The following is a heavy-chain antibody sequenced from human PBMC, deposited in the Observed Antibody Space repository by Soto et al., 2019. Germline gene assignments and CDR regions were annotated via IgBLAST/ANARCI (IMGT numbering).Heavy chain of an antibody. Sequence: QVQLVQSGAEVKKPGSSVKVSCKASGGTFSSYTISWVRQAPGQGLEWMGRIIPILGIANYAQKFQGRVTITADKSTSTAYMELSSLRSEDTAVYYCARDGPTRYDAFDILGQGTMVTVSS. CDR1: GGTFSSYT. CDR3: ARDGPTRYDAFDI. CDR2: IIPILGIA. V-gene: IGHV1-69*08. D-gene: IGHD3-9*01. J-gene: IGHJ3*02.